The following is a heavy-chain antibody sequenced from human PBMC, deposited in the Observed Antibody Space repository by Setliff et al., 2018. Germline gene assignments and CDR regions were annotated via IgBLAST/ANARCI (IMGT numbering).Heavy chain of an antibody. D-gene: IGHD5-12*01. V-gene: IGHV4-59*12. CDR3: ARSEGRRDGYNW. CDR2: IYYGGTT. J-gene: IGHJ4*02. Sequence: KTSETLSLTCTVSGASISSYYWSWIRQPPGKGLEWIGYIYYGGTTNYNPSLKSRVSISLDTSKSQFSLKLSSVTAADTAVYYCARSEGRRDGYNWWGQGTLVTVSS. CDR1: GASISSYY.